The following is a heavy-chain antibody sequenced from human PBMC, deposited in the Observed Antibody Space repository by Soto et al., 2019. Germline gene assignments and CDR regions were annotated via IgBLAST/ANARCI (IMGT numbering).Heavy chain of an antibody. Sequence: EVQLVESGGDLVQRGGSLRLSCAASGFPFSSYWMHWVRHTPGKGLDWVARISGDGVTTYYADSVTGRFTVSRANAKNTLSLQVSGLRGEETAVYYCAREYYGLLTGYYTDYWGQGTLVSVSS. V-gene: IGHV3-74*01. CDR2: ISGDGVTT. D-gene: IGHD3-9*01. CDR3: AREYYGLLTGYYTDY. CDR1: GFPFSSYW. J-gene: IGHJ4*02.